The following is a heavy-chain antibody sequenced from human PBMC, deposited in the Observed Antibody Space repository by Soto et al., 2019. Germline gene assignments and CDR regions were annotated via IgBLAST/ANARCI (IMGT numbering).Heavy chain of an antibody. CDR2: IIPVTETP. D-gene: IGHD3-10*01. Sequence: QVQLVQSGAEVKKPGSSVRVSCKVSGGTFISHAINWLRQAPGQGLEWMGVIIPVTETPNNAEKFQGRLTITADTSTTTVYMELSSLTLDDTAVYFCARGNKGPGHYGPGSQGWYGPWGQGTLVTVSS. V-gene: IGHV1-69*06. J-gene: IGHJ5*02. CDR3: ARGNKGPGHYGPGSQGWYGP. CDR1: GGTFISHA.